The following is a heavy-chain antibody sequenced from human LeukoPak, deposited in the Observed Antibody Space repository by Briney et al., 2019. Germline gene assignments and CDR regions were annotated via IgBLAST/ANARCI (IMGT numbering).Heavy chain of an antibody. D-gene: IGHD5-18*01. J-gene: IGHJ4*02. Sequence: SETLSLTCTVSGGSISSSSYYWGRIRQPPGQGLEWIGSIYYSGSTYYYPSLKSRVTISVDTSKNQFSLQLSSVTAADTAVYYCARLIAYSSAYYFAYWGQGTLVTVSS. CDR3: ARLIAYSSAYYFAY. V-gene: IGHV4-39*01. CDR2: IYYSGST. CDR1: GGSISSSSYY.